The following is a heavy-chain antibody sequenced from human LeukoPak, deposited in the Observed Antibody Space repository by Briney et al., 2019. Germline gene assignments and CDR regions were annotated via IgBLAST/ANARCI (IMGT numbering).Heavy chain of an antibody. CDR2: IYHCGST. CDR1: GVPISSYY. V-gene: IGHV4-39*06. D-gene: IGHD3-3*01. J-gene: IGHJ4*02. CDR3: AREHFDFWRGYPYYFDY. Sequence: SETLSLTCSVSGVPISSYYWRWIRQPPGKGLEWVGSIYHCGSTYYNPSLKSRVTISVDTSKNQFPLKLSSVTAADTAVYYCAREHFDFWRGYPYYFDYWGQGTLVTVSS.